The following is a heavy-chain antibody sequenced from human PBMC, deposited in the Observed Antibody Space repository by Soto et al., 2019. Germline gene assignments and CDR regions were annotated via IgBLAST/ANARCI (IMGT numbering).Heavy chain of an antibody. V-gene: IGHV4-34*01. CDR1: GYSISTGFN. J-gene: IGHJ4*02. CDR3: AGGYSGYDAIDY. CDR2: INHSGST. D-gene: IGHD5-12*01. Sequence: SETLSLTCAVSGYSISTGFNWAWIRQPPGKGLEWIGEINHSGSTNYNPSLKSRVTISVDTSKNQFSLKLSSVTAADTAVYYCAGGYSGYDAIDYWGQGTLVTVSS.